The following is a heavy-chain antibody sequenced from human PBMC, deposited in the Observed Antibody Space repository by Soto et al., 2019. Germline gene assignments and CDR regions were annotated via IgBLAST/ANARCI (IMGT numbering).Heavy chain of an antibody. CDR1: SGSISSSNW. CDR3: ARVRWYCSSTSCYLHYYYYHMDV. J-gene: IGHJ6*03. Sequence: QVQLQESGPGLVKPSGTLSLTCAVSSGSISSSNWWSWVRQPPGKGLEWIGEIYHSGSTNYNPSLKSRVTISVDKSKNQFSLKLSSVTAADTAVYYCARVRWYCSSTSCYLHYYYYHMDVWGKGTTVTVSS. V-gene: IGHV4-4*02. D-gene: IGHD2-2*01. CDR2: IYHSGST.